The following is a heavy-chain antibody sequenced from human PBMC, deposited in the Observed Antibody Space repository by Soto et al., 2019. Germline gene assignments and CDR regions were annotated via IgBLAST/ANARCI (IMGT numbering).Heavy chain of an antibody. D-gene: IGHD2-2*02. CDR2: IYYSGTT. J-gene: IGHJ5*02. CDR1: GGSISGHY. CDR3: ATQYTNTWTSWGP. Sequence: ETLSLTCTVSGGSISGHYWTWIRQPPGKGLEWIGYIYYSGTTNYNSSFRSRVTMSVDMSKNQVSLKLSSVTAADTAGYYCATQYTNTWTSWGPWGQGTLVTVS. V-gene: IGHV4-59*11.